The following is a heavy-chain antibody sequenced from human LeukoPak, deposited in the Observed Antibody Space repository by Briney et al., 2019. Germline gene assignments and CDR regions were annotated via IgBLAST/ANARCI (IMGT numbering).Heavy chain of an antibody. Sequence: PSETLSLTCTVSGGTISSYYWNWIRQPPGKGLEWIGYIHYSGSTKYNPSLKSRVTISADTSKNQFSLKLSSVTAADTAVYYCARWYSSGWAFDYWGQGTLVTVSS. J-gene: IGHJ4*02. CDR3: ARWYSSGWAFDY. D-gene: IGHD6-19*01. V-gene: IGHV4-59*08. CDR2: IHYSGST. CDR1: GGTISSYY.